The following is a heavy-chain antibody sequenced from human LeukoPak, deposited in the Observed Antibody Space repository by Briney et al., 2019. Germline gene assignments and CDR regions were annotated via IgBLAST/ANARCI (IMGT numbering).Heavy chain of an antibody. J-gene: IGHJ4*02. Sequence: GESLKISCKGSGYSFTSYWIGWVRQMPGKGLEWMGIIYPGDSDTRYSPSFQGQVTISADKSISTAYLQWSSLKASDTAMYYCARSSYDSSGYYYGVYWGQGTLVTVSS. CDR2: IYPGDSDT. CDR1: GYSFTSYW. CDR3: ARSSYDSSGYYYGVY. V-gene: IGHV5-51*01. D-gene: IGHD3-22*01.